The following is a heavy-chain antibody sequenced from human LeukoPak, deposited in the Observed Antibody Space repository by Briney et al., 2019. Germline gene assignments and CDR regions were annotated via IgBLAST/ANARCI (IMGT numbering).Heavy chain of an antibody. D-gene: IGHD3-16*01. V-gene: IGHV1-69*01. J-gene: IGHJ4*02. CDR2: IIPIFGTA. CDR3: ASFASRGSYFDY. CDR1: GGXFSSYA. Sequence: SVKVSCKASGGXFSSYAISWVRQAPGQGLEWMGGIIPIFGTANYAQKFQGRVTITADESTSTAYMELSSLRSEDTAVYYCASFASRGSYFDYWGQGTLVTVSS.